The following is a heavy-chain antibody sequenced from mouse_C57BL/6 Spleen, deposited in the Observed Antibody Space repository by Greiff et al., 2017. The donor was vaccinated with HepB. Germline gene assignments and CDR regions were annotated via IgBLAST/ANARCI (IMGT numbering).Heavy chain of an antibody. CDR1: GYSITSGYD. J-gene: IGHJ1*03. V-gene: IGHV3-1*01. CDR2: ISYSGST. D-gene: IGHD1-1*01. Sequence: EVQVVESGPGMVKPSQSLSLTCTVTGYSITSGYDWHWIRHFPGNKLEWMGYISYSGSTNYNPSLKSRISITHDTSKNHFFLKLNSVTTEDTATYYCAREPYYYGSSYGYFDVWGTGTTVTVSS. CDR3: AREPYYYGSSYGYFDV.